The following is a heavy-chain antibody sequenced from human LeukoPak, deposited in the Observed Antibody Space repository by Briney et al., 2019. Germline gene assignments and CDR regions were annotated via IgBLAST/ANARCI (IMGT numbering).Heavy chain of an antibody. CDR3: ARRVEYQLLTSPQDWFDP. CDR2: IYYSGST. V-gene: IGHV4-39*01. Sequence: SETLSLTCTVSGGSISSSSYYWGWIRQPPGKGLGWIGSIYYSGSTYYNPSLKSRVTISVDTSKNQFSLKLSSVTAADTAVYYCARRVEYQLLTSPQDWFDPWGQGTLVTVSS. CDR1: GGSISSSSYY. J-gene: IGHJ5*02. D-gene: IGHD2-2*01.